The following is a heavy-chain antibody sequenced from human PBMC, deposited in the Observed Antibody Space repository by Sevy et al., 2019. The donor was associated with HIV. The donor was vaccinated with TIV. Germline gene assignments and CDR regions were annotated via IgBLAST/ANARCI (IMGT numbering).Heavy chain of an antibody. CDR1: GFTFSDHY. J-gene: IGHJ4*02. V-gene: IGHV3-72*01. Sequence: GGFLRLCCAASGFTFSDHYMDWVRQAPGKGLGCVGRMRNKANSDTTKYAASVKGRLTISRDDSKNSLYLQMNSLKTEETAVYYCARVPTYVSVTYFLDYWGQGSLVTVSS. CDR2: MRNKANSDTT. D-gene: IGHD4-17*01. CDR3: ARVPTYVSVTYFLDY.